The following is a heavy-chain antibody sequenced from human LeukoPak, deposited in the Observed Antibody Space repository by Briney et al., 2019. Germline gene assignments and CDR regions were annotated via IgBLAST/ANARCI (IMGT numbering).Heavy chain of an antibody. CDR3: ARDHSGTDHSGGDGYYFDY. D-gene: IGHD1-26*01. CDR1: GVSITNYY. V-gene: IGHV4-59*01. J-gene: IGHJ4*02. Sequence: SETLSLTCTVSGVSITNYYWSWIRQPLGKGLEWIGYILYSGTTRGTTDYNPSLKSRVTISIDTSKNQFSLRLSSVTAADTAVYFCARDHSGTDHSGGDGYYFDYWGQGTLVTVSS. CDR2: ILYSGTT.